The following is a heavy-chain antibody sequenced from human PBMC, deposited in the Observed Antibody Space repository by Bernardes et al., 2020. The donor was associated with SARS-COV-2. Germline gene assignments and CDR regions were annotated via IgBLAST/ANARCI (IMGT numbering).Heavy chain of an antibody. J-gene: IGHJ4*02. V-gene: IGHV2-5*01. CDR3: AHRAQVVVSTGTFVD. CDR2: LYSYDDK. CDR1: VFSLRPIGVG. D-gene: IGHD2-15*01. Sequence: SGPTLVNLTHSLTLPSSFSVFSLRPIGVGVGWILQPPGNALEWPALLYSYDDKRYIPYLQSTLTTTMHTSKIQVALTMTDMDPEDTSTYYCAHRAQVVVSTGTFVDWGQGTLVTVSS.